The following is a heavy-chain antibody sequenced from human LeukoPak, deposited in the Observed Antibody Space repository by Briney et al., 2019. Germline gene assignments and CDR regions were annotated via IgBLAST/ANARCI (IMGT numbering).Heavy chain of an antibody. D-gene: IGHD3-22*01. CDR3: VKEDSYYYDTSGYYPRNYYFDY. Sequence: PGGSLRLSCSASGFSFTSFSMHWVRQAPGKGLEYVLGISTNGDETYFADSVKGRFAISRDNSKNTPYLQMSSLRADDTAMYYCVKEDSYYYDTSGYYPRNYYFDYWGQGTLVTVSS. CDR1: GFSFTSFS. J-gene: IGHJ4*02. CDR2: ISTNGDET. V-gene: IGHV3-64D*06.